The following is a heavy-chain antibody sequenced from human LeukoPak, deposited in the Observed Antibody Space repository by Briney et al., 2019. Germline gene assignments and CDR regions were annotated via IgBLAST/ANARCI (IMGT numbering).Heavy chain of an antibody. CDR3: ARYLYSSSFRFDP. CDR2: IYPRDGST. D-gene: IGHD6-6*01. CDR1: GYTFTSNY. V-gene: IGHV1-46*01. J-gene: IGHJ5*02. Sequence: ASVKVSCKASGYTFTSNYIHWVRQAPGQGLEWMGMIYPRDGSTSYAQKFQGRVTVTRDTSTSTVHMELSGLRSEDTAVYYCARYLYSSSFRFDPWGQGTLVTVSS.